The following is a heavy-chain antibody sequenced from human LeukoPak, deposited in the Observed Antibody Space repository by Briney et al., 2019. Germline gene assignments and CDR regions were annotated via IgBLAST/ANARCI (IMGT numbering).Heavy chain of an antibody. CDR3: AREEGGSYYAY. CDR2: FDPEDGET. D-gene: IGHD1-26*01. J-gene: IGHJ4*02. Sequence: ASVKVSCKVSGYTLTELSMHWVRQAPGKGLEWMGGFDPEDGETIYAQKFQGRVTITADESTSTAYMELSSLRSEDTAVYYCAREEGGSYYAYWGQGTLVTVSS. CDR1: GYTLTELS. V-gene: IGHV1-24*01.